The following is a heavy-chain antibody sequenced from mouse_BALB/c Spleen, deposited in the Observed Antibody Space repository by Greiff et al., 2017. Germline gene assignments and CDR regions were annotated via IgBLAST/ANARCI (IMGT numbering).Heavy chain of an antibody. J-gene: IGHJ4*01. D-gene: IGHD2-1*01. CDR2: ISTYYGDA. CDR3: ARGGLGNYDYAMDY. CDR1: GYTFTDYA. Sequence: VQLQQSGAELVRPGVSVKISCKGSGYTFTDYAMHWVKQSHAKSLEWIGVISTYYGDASYNQKFKGKATMTVDKSSSTAYMELARLTSEDSAIYYCARGGLGNYDYAMDYWGQGTSVTVSS. V-gene: IGHV1S137*01.